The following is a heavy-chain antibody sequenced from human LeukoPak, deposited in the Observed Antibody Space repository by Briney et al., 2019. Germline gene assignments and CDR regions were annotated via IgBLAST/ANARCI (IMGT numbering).Heavy chain of an antibody. CDR1: GGAFSRYA. CDR3: ARVWSLANYGYYYYYMDV. Sequence: SVKVSCKASGGAFSRYAISWVRQAPGQGLEWMGGITPIFGTANYAQKFQGRVTITADESTSTAYMELSSLRSEDTAVYYCARVWSLANYGYYYYYMDVWGKGTTVTASS. J-gene: IGHJ6*03. D-gene: IGHD1-7*01. V-gene: IGHV1-69*13. CDR2: ITPIFGTA.